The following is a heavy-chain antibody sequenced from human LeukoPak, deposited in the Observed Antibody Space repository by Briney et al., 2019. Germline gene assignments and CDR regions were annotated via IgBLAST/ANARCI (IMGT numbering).Heavy chain of an antibody. CDR3: AGDYIWGRLF. Sequence: GGSLRLSCVGSGFSLSDYWMHWVRQTPGKGLMWVSRITSDGSTTWYADSVKGRFTASRDNAKNTLFLEMNSLRDEDTAVSYCAGDYIWGRLFWGQGTLATVSS. CDR1: GFSLSDYW. D-gene: IGHD3-16*01. CDR2: ITSDGSTT. V-gene: IGHV3-74*01. J-gene: IGHJ4*01.